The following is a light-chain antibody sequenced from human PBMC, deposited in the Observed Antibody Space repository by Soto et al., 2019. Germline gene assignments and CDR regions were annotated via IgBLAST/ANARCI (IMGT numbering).Light chain of an antibody. CDR1: SSDVGGYNY. CDR2: DVS. V-gene: IGLV2-14*01. Sequence: QSALTQPTSVSVSPGQSITISCTGTSSDVGGYNYVSWYQQHPGKAPKLKSYDVSNRPSGVSNRFSGSKSVNTASLTISGLQAEDEADYYCSSYTSSSTLVFGTGTKVTVL. J-gene: IGLJ1*01. CDR3: SSYTSSSTLV.